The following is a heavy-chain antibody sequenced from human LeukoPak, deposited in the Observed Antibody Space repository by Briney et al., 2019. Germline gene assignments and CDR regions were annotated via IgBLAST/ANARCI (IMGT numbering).Heavy chain of an antibody. CDR2: SYIRGST. J-gene: IGHJ5*02. Sequence: SETLSLTCTVSGASISSGSYYWSWIRQPHGKGLEWIWRSYIRGSTDYNPSLKSRVTISVDTSKNQFSLKLSSVTAADTAVYYCARGLEKGTRIAAAGPVGFWFDPWGQGTLVTVSS. CDR1: GASISSGSYY. CDR3: ARGLEKGTRIAAAGPVGFWFDP. V-gene: IGHV4-61*02. D-gene: IGHD6-13*01.